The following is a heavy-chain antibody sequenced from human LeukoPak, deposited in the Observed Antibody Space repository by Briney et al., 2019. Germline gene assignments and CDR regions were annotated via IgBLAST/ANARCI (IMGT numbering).Heavy chain of an antibody. V-gene: IGHV1-8*01. CDR3: AIRTPVDIVATLGERVKKGLDY. CDR1: GYTFTSYD. Sequence: PLASVKVSCKASGYTFTSYDINWLRQATGQGLEWMGWMNPNSGNTGYAQKFQGRVTMTRNTSMSTAYMELSSLRSEDTAVYHCAIRTPVDIVATLGERVKKGLDYWGQGTLVTVSS. CDR2: MNPNSGNT. J-gene: IGHJ4*02. D-gene: IGHD5-12*01.